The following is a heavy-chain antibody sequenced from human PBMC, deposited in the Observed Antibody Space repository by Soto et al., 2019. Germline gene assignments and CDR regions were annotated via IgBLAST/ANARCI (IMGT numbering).Heavy chain of an antibody. D-gene: IGHD2-2*01. CDR2: VNTDGGTS. CDR3: AREAGYCSSTSCYRRAFDT. CDR1: GFTFSGHW. J-gene: IGHJ3*02. V-gene: IGHV3-74*03. Sequence: EVQLVESGGDLVRPGGSLRLSCAASGFTFSGHWMHWVRQVPGKGLEWVSRVNTDGGTSAYADSVKGRFTISRENAKNTLDLQMSGLRAKDAAVYYCAREAGYCSSTSCYRRAFDTWGQGTTVSVSS.